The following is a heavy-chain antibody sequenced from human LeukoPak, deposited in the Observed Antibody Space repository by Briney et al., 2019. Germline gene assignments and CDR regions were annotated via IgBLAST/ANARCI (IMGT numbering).Heavy chain of an antibody. Sequence: GGSLRLSCAASGFTFSNYWMHWVRQAPGKGLVWVSRIHSDGSSTTSADSVKGRFTISRDNAENTLYLQMNSLRAEDTAVFFCARGNAHAFDIWGQGTMVTVSS. CDR2: IHSDGSST. CDR3: ARGNAHAFDI. J-gene: IGHJ3*02. V-gene: IGHV3-74*01. D-gene: IGHD1-1*01. CDR1: GFTFSNYW.